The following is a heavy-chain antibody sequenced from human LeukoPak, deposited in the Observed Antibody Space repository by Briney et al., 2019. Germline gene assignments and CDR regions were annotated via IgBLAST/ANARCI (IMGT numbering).Heavy chain of an antibody. J-gene: IGHJ6*03. D-gene: IGHD3-10*01. CDR1: GFSFSSYG. CDR2: ISGSGGRT. V-gene: IGHV3-23*01. CDR3: ARDFRYTYYYGSGSYPPHNYYYYYMDV. Sequence: GGSLRLSCAASGFSFSSYGMSWVRQAPGKGLGWVSAISGSGGRTNYADSVAGRFTISRDNSKNSLYLQMNSLRAEDTAVYYCARDFRYTYYYGSGSYPPHNYYYYYMDVWGKGTAVTVSS.